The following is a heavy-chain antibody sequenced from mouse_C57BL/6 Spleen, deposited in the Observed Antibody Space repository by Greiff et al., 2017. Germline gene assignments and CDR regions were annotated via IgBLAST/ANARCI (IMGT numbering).Heavy chain of an antibody. CDR3: ARGGYYSSYVFDY. V-gene: IGHV1-47*01. J-gene: IGHJ3*01. CDR1: GYTFTTYP. D-gene: IGHD2-5*01. Sequence: QVQLQQSGAELVKPGASVKMSCKASGYTFTTYPIHWMKQTHGKSLEWIANFHPDNNTTKYHETFKGKDTFTVEKSSSTVYLQLSRITSDDSAVYYCARGGYYSSYVFDYWGQGTLVTVSA. CDR2: FHPDNNTT.